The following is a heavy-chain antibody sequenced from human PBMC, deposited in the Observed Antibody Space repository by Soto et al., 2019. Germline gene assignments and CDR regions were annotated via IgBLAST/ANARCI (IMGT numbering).Heavy chain of an antibody. V-gene: IGHV3-53*01. CDR1: GFTVSSNY. D-gene: IGHD3-22*01. Sequence: GGSLRLSCAASGFTVSSNYMSWVRQAPGKGLDLFLFFFCGGSTFFADFFKGRFTISRDNSKNTLFFQMNSLRAEDTAVFFFSRSKTYYYDSSGYPPGGMDVWGQGTTVTVSS. CDR2: FFCGGST. J-gene: IGHJ6*02. CDR3: SRSKTYYYDSSGYPPGGMDV.